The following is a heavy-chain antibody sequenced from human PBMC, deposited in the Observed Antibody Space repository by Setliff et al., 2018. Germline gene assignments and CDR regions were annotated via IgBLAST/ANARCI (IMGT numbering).Heavy chain of an antibody. V-gene: IGHV3-23*03. CDR2: IYSGGSRT. CDR3: AKDQRESTGWFKLFDY. CDR1: GFTFSNYA. J-gene: IGHJ4*02. Sequence: GGSLRLSCEASGFTFSNYAMGWVRQAPGKGLEWVSVIYSGGSRTYSADSVKGRFTIFRDNSRNTLHLQMNRLRAEDTAVYYCAKDQRESTGWFKLFDYWGQGVLVTASS. D-gene: IGHD6-19*01.